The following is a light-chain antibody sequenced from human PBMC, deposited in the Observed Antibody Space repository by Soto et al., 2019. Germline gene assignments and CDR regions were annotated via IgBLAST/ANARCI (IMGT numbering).Light chain of an antibody. V-gene: IGKV3-15*01. Sequence: EMVMTQSPATLSVSPGERVTLSCRASQSVSSYLSWYQQKPGQPPRLLIYVASTSAAGIPARLSGSGSGTEFTLPISSLQSEDFAVYYCQQYKDWPPRFGEGTKVEIK. CDR3: QQYKDWPPR. J-gene: IGKJ1*01. CDR2: VAS. CDR1: QSVSSY.